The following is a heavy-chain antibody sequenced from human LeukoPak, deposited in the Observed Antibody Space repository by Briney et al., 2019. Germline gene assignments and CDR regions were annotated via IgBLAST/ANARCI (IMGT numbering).Heavy chain of an antibody. J-gene: IGHJ1*01. V-gene: IGHV4-4*07. D-gene: IGHD6-6*01. CDR2: IYTSGST. Sequence: SETLSLTCTVSGGSISSYYWSWIRQPAGKGLEWIGRIYTSGSTNYNPSLKSRVTMSVDTSKNQFSLKLSSVTAADTAVYYCARGQSIAARQFSVEYFQHWGQGTLVTVSS. CDR1: GGSISSYY. CDR3: ARGQSIAARQFSVEYFQH.